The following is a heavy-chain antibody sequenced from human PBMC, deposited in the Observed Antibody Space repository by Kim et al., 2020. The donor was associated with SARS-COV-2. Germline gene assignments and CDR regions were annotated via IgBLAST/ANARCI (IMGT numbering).Heavy chain of an antibody. V-gene: IGHV1-46*01. D-gene: IGHD6-13*01. Sequence: IYAPKFQGRGTMTRDASTSTVYMELGSLRSEDTAVYYCARGYSSRWDFDYWGQGTLVTVSS. J-gene: IGHJ4*02. CDR3: ARGYSSRWDFDY.